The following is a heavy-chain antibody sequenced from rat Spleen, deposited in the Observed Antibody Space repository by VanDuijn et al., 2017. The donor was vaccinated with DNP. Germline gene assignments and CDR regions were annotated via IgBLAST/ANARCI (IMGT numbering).Heavy chain of an antibody. Sequence: EVQLVESGGGLVQPGNSLKLSCAASGFTFSDYAMAWVRQSPKKGLEWVATIIYDGSSTYYRDSVKGRFTISRDNARSTLYLQMDSLRSEDTATYYCARIGAVTGTFDYWGQGVMVTVSS. CDR2: IIYDGSST. D-gene: IGHD5-1*01. CDR1: GFTFSDYA. J-gene: IGHJ2*01. V-gene: IGHV5-17*01. CDR3: ARIGAVTGTFDY.